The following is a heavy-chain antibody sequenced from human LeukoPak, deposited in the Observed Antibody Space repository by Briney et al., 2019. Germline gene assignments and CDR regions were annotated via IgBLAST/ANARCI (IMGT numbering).Heavy chain of an antibody. CDR1: GGSITTGIYY. V-gene: IGHV4-61*02. CDR2: IYTSGST. Sequence: PSETLSLTCSVSGGSITTGIYYWNWIRQPAGKGLEWIGRIYTSGSTNYNPSLKSRVAISVDTSKNQFSLKLSSVTAADTAVYYCVGVVPSGSYFYYFDYWGQGTLVTVSS. CDR3: VGVVPSGSYFYYFDY. D-gene: IGHD1-26*01. J-gene: IGHJ4*02.